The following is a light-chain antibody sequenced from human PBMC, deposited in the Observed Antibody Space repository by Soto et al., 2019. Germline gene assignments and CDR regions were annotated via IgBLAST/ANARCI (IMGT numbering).Light chain of an antibody. CDR1: QSISSY. J-gene: IGKJ3*01. Sequence: DIQMTQSPSSLSASVGDRVTTTCRASQSISSYLNWYQQKPGKDPKLLIYAASSLQSGVPSRFSGSGAGTDFTLTISSLQPEDVATYYCQQSYSTPPFTFGPGTKVDIK. CDR3: QQSYSTPPFT. V-gene: IGKV1-39*01. CDR2: AAS.